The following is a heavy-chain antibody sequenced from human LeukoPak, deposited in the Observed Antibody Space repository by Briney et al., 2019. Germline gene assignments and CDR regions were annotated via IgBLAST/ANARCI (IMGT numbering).Heavy chain of an antibody. CDR3: ARPHRSSTSCYNRTAF. D-gene: IGHD2-2*02. CDR1: GFTFSSYW. Sequence: GGSLRLSCAASGFTFSSYWMSWVRQAPGKGLEWVANIKQDGSEKYYVDSVKGRFTISRDNAKNSLYLQMNSLRAEDTAVYYCARPHRSSTSCYNRTAFRGQGTLVTVSS. CDR2: IKQDGSEK. V-gene: IGHV3-7*01. J-gene: IGHJ4*02.